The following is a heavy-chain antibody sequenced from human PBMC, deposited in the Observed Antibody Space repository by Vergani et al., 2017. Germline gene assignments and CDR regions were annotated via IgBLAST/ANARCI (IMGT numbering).Heavy chain of an antibody. Sequence: EVQLLESGGSLVQPGKSLKLSCVGSGFTFSKSAMSWVRQAPGKGLEWVSAIRSTGSAYYADSVKGRFTVSRDNSKNTLYLQMNSLRVEDTAVYYCVRGRDNYNWGQGTLVTVSS. J-gene: IGHJ4*02. CDR3: VRGRDNYN. D-gene: IGHD5-24*01. CDR1: GFTFSKSA. CDR2: IRSTGSA. V-gene: IGHV3-23*01.